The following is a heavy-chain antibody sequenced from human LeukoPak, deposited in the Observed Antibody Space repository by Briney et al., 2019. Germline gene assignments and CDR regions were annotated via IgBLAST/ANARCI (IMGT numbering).Heavy chain of an antibody. J-gene: IGHJ4*02. Sequence: GGSLRLSCAASGFTFSSYAMHWVRQAPGKGLEWVAVISYDGSSKYYADSVKGRFTISRDNSKNTLYLQMNSLRAEDTAVYYCARDFGRFGEYVPDYWGQGTLVTVSS. CDR1: GFTFSSYA. V-gene: IGHV3-30-3*01. CDR3: ARDFGRFGEYVPDY. CDR2: ISYDGSSK. D-gene: IGHD3-10*01.